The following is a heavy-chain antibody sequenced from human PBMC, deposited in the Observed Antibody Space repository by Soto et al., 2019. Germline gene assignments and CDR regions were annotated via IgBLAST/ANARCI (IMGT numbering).Heavy chain of an antibody. Sequence: PSETLSLTCTVSGGSISSGGYYWSWIRQHPGKGLEWIGYIYYSGSTYYNPSLKSRVTISVDTSKNQFSLKLSSVTAADTAVYYCARDIENGVTIFGVVTHSLDIWGQGTMVTVSS. J-gene: IGHJ3*02. CDR1: GGSISSGGYY. CDR2: IYYSGST. D-gene: IGHD3-3*01. CDR3: ARDIENGVTIFGVVTHSLDI. V-gene: IGHV4-31*03.